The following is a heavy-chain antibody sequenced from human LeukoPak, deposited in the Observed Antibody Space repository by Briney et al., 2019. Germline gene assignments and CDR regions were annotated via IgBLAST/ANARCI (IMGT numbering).Heavy chain of an antibody. CDR3: ARENPQQHVPDY. CDR2: IYSGGST. D-gene: IGHD1/OR15-1a*01. CDR1: GFTVSNNY. Sequence: QPGGSLRLSCAASGFTVSNNYMSWVRQAPGKGLEWVSVIYSGGSTYYADSVKGRFTISRDNSKNTLYLQMNSLRAEDTAVYYCARENPQQHVPDYWRQGTLVTVSS. V-gene: IGHV3-66*02. J-gene: IGHJ4*02.